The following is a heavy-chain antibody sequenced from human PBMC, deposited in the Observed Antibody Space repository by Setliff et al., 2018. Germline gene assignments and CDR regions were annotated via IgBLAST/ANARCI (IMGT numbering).Heavy chain of an antibody. V-gene: IGHV4-38-2*02. D-gene: IGHD3-22*01. CDR1: GYSISSGHY. CDR2: ISHSGST. CDR3: ARESRYYYDNLGTLDY. J-gene: IGHJ4*02. Sequence: ETLSLTCTVSGYSISSGHYWGWIRQPPGKGLEWIGSISHSGSTYYNPSLKSRVSISVDTSKNQFSLKLSSVTAADTAVYYCARESRYYYDNLGTLDYWGQGTLVTVSS.